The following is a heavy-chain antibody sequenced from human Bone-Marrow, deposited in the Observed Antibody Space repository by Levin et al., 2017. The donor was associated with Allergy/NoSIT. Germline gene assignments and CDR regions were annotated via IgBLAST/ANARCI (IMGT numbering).Heavy chain of an antibody. J-gene: IGHJ4*02. CDR2: ISGSSSYT. CDR1: GFTFSDYY. CDR3: ARIKWRLTGYYIDY. V-gene: IGHV3-11*03. D-gene: IGHD3-9*01. Sequence: LTCAASGFTFSDYYMSWIRQAPGQGLEWLSYISGSSSYTNNADSVKGRFTISRDNTKNSLYLQMNSLRAEDTAVYYCARIKWRLTGYYIDYWGQGTLVTVSS.